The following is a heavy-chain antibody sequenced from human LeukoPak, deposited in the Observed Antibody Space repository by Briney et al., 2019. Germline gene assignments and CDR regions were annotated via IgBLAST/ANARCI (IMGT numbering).Heavy chain of an antibody. CDR2: IYPGDSDT. CDR1: GYSFTNYW. V-gene: IGHV5-51*01. Sequence: GESLKISCKGSGYSFTNYWIGWVRQMPGKGLEWMGIIYPGDSDTRYSPSFQGQVTISVDKSISTAYLRWSSLKASDTAMYYCAVEYCSGGSCYWGLDAFDIWGQGTMVTVSS. CDR3: AVEYCSGGSCYWGLDAFDI. D-gene: IGHD2-15*01. J-gene: IGHJ3*02.